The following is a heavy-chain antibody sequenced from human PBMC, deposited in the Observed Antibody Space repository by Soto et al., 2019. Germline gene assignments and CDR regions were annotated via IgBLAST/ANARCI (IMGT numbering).Heavy chain of an antibody. Sequence: SETLSLTCTVSGGSISSYYWSWIRQPPGKGLEWIGHIYYSGSTNYNPSLKSRVTISVDTSKNQFSLKLSSVTAADTAVYYCARDLSGGSGTFDYWGQGTLVTVSS. V-gene: IGHV4-59*01. J-gene: IGHJ4*02. CDR1: GGSISSYY. CDR2: IYYSGST. D-gene: IGHD3-10*01. CDR3: ARDLSGGSGTFDY.